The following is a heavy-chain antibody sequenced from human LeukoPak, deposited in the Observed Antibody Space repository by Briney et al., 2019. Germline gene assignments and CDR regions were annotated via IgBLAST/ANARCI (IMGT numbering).Heavy chain of an antibody. Sequence: SETLSLTCTVSGGSISSGGYYWSWIRQHPGKGLEWIGYIYYSGSTYYNPSLKSRVTISVDTSKNQFSLKLSSVTAADTAVYYCARGAVEMATTSPEYYFDYWGQGTLVTVSS. D-gene: IGHD5-24*01. CDR1: GGSISSGGYY. CDR3: ARGAVEMATTSPEYYFDY. CDR2: IYYSGST. V-gene: IGHV4-31*03. J-gene: IGHJ4*02.